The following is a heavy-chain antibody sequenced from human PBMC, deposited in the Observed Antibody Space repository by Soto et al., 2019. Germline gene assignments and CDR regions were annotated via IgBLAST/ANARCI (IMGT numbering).Heavy chain of an antibody. Sequence: PSETLSLTCTVSGGSISSGGYFWNWIRQHPGKGLEWIGHISYSGSTFYNPSLKSRVTMSVDTSKNQFSLKLSSVTAADTAVYYCARIEELYPYGMDVWGQGTTVTVSS. V-gene: IGHV4-31*03. CDR2: ISYSGST. J-gene: IGHJ6*02. CDR3: ARIEELYPYGMDV. D-gene: IGHD1-26*01. CDR1: GGSISSGGYF.